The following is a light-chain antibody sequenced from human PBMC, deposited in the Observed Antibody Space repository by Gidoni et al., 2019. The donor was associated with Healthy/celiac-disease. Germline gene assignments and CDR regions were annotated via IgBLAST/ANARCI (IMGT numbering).Light chain of an antibody. CDR1: QSVSSY. CDR3: QQRSNWPPEGT. V-gene: IGKV3-11*01. Sequence: ELVLTQSPATLSLSPGERATLSCRASQSVSSYLAWYQQKPGQAPRLLIYDASNRATGIPARFSGSGSGTDFTLTISSLEPEDFAVYYCQQRSNWPPEGTFGPXTKVDIK. CDR2: DAS. J-gene: IGKJ3*01.